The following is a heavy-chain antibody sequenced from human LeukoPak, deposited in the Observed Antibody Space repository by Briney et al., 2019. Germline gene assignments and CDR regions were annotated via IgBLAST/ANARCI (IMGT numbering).Heavy chain of an antibody. V-gene: IGHV4-34*01. J-gene: IGHJ4*02. CDR2: INHSGST. D-gene: IGHD3-3*01. Sequence: PSETLSLTCAVYGVSFSGYYWSWIRQPPGKGLEWIGEINHSGSTNYNPSLKSRVTISVDSSKNQFSLKLSSVTAADTAVYYCARGDFWSGYPFDYWGQGTLVTVSS. CDR3: ARGDFWSGYPFDY. CDR1: GVSFSGYY.